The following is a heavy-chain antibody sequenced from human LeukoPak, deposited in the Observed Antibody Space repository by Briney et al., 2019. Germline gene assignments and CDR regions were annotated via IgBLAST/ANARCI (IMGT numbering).Heavy chain of an antibody. Sequence: GGSLRLSCAASGFTLSTYAVHWVRQAPGKGLEGVALISSDGTNKYYADSVKGRFTISRDNSKDTLFLQMDSLRVEDTALYYCARAPSSMYNSGPDYWGQGTLVTVSS. CDR2: ISSDGTNK. V-gene: IGHV3-30-3*01. CDR1: GFTLSTYA. D-gene: IGHD5-12*01. J-gene: IGHJ4*02. CDR3: ARAPSSMYNSGPDY.